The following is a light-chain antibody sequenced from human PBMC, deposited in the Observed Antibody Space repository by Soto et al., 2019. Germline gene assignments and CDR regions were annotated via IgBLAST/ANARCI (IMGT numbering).Light chain of an antibody. J-gene: IGKJ5*01. CDR1: QSVSSN. CDR3: QRRTNWPDT. CDR2: ASY. V-gene: IGKV3-11*01. Sequence: EIVLTQSPGTLYLSPGERATLSCRASQSVSSNSLGWYQQKAGQAPRLLIYASYNRATGIPARFSGSGSGTDFTLTISSLEPEDFAVYYCQRRTNWPDTFGQGTRLEIK.